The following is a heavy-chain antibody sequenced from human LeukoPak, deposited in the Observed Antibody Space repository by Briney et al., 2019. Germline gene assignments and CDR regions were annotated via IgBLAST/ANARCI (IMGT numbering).Heavy chain of an antibody. J-gene: IGHJ2*01. CDR3: ARDALRGYCNSTSCRYWYFDL. V-gene: IGHV4-34*01. CDR2: INHSGST. CDR1: GGSFSGYY. D-gene: IGHD2-2*01. Sequence: SETLSLTCAVYGGSFSGYYWSWIRQPPGKGLEWIGEINHSGSTNYNPSLKSRVTISVDTSKNQFSLKLSSVTAADTAVYYCARDALRGYCNSTSCRYWYFDLWGRGTLVTVSS.